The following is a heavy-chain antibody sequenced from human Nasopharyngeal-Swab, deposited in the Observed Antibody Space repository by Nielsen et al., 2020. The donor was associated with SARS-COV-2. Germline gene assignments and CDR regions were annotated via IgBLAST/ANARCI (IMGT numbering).Heavy chain of an antibody. CDR1: GGSISSYY. V-gene: IGHV4-59*08. D-gene: IGHD4/OR15-4a*01. Sequence: SETLSLTCTVSGGSISSYYWSWIRQPPGKGLEWIGCIYYSGSTNYNPSLKSRVTISVDTSKNQFSLKLSSVTAADTAVYYCARQPYGGHFDYWGQGTLVTVSS. CDR2: IYYSGST. J-gene: IGHJ4*02. CDR3: ARQPYGGHFDY.